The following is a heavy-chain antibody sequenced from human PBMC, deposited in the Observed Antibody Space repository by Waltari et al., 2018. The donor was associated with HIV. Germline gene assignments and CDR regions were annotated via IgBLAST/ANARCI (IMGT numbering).Heavy chain of an antibody. V-gene: IGHV3-21*01. J-gene: IGHJ6*02. CDR1: GFSFRNYN. CDR3: ARDGRTGTTGYYYGMDV. D-gene: IGHD1-7*01. Sequence: EVRLVESGGGLVKPGGSLRLSCVTSGFSFRNYNMNWVRQAPGKGLEWVSSIRSSGDRKYSDAVRGRFTITRDNAKNSVYLQMNSLRVEDTAVYYCARDGRTGTTGYYYGMDVWGQGTTVSVSS. CDR2: IRSSGDR.